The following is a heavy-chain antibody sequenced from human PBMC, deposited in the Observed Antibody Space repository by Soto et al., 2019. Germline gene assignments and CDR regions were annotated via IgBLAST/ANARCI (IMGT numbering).Heavy chain of an antibody. CDR2: IFYTGVT. J-gene: IGHJ2*01. V-gene: IGHV4-61*03. D-gene: IGHD3-22*01. Sequence: QVQLQESGPGLVKPSETLSLTCSVSGGSVSNASFYWTWIRQAPGTGLEYIGYIFYTGVTNYNRSLSSRVNISLDTSKNHFSLKLNSMSAADTAVYYCVRVLDSSWYADLWGRGTLVTGSS. CDR1: GGSVSNASFY. CDR3: VRVLDSSWYADL.